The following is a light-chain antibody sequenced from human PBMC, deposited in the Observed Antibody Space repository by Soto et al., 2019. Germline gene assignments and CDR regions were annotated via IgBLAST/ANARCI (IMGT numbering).Light chain of an antibody. J-gene: IGLJ1*01. CDR1: SSDVGHDNY. Sequence: QSVLTQPASVSGSPGQSITISCTGTSSDVGHDNYVSWYQQYPGKAPKLIFYDVSNRPSGVSNRFSGSKSGNTASLTISGLQADDEADYYCSSYTSSGTYVFGTGTKVTVL. CDR3: SSYTSSGTYV. CDR2: DVS. V-gene: IGLV2-14*03.